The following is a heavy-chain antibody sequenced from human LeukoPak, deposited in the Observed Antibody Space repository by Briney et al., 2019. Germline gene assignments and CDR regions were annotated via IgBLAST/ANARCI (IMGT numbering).Heavy chain of an antibody. CDR2: INPNSGGT. V-gene: IGHV1-2*06. CDR3: ARVLSGSSLGFFDY. D-gene: IGHD1-26*01. J-gene: IGHJ4*02. CDR1: GYTFTGYY. Sequence: ASVKVSCKASGYTFTGYYMHWVRRAPGQGLEWMGRINPNSGGTNYAQKFQGRVTMTRDTSISTAYMELSRLRSDDKAVYYCARVLSGSSLGFFDYWGQGTLVTVSS.